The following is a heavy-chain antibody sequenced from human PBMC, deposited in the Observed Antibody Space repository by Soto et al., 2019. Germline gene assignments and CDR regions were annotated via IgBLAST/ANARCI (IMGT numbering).Heavy chain of an antibody. D-gene: IGHD2-2*01. Sequence: PGGSLRLSCSASGFTFSSYAMHWLRQAPGKGLEYVSAISSNGGSTYYADSVKGRFTISRDNSKNTLYLQMSSLRAEDTAVYYCVKGYCSSTSCSNWFDPWGQGXLVTVSS. J-gene: IGHJ5*02. CDR1: GFTFSSYA. V-gene: IGHV3-64D*06. CDR3: VKGYCSSTSCSNWFDP. CDR2: ISSNGGST.